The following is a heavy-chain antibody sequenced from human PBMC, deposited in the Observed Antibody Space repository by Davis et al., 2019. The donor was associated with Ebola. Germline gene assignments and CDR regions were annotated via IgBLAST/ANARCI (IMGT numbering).Heavy chain of an antibody. CDR1: GGTFSNYA. D-gene: IGHD6-6*01. J-gene: IGHJ4*02. CDR3: ARVRAARPFFDY. CDR2: IIPIFGTP. Sequence: AASVKVSCKASGGTFSNYAINWVRQAPGQGLEWMGGIIPIFGTPNYAQKFQGRVTITANKSTSTAYMELSSLRSEDTAVYYCARVRAARPFFDYWGQGTLVTVSS. V-gene: IGHV1-69*06.